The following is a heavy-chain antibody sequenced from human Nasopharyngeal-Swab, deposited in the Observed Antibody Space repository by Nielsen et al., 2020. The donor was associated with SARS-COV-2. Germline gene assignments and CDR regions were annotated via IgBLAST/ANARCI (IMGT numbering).Heavy chain of an antibody. Sequence: GGSLRLSFEASEFTFINYWMPWVPQTPGKGLVWVSRINTDGSVTNYADSVKGRFTISRDNVKNTVYLQMNSLRAEETDVYHCAGEVGGYRDYWGQGTLVTVSS. CDR3: AGEVGGYRDY. CDR2: INTDGSVT. V-gene: IGHV3-74*01. D-gene: IGHD1-26*01. J-gene: IGHJ4*02. CDR1: EFTFINYW.